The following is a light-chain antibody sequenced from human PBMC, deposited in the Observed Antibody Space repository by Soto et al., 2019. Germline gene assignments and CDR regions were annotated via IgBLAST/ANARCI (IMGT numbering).Light chain of an antibody. Sequence: DIPLTQSPSSVSASVGDRVTITCRASQAISGWLAWYQHKPGKAPKLLIYAAYSLQSGVPTRVSGSGSGADFALTIVSLRAEDAATYHRQQAGSCGGGTTEQIK. CDR2: AAY. V-gene: IGKV1-12*01. J-gene: IGKJ4*01. CDR3: QQAGS. CDR1: QAISGW.